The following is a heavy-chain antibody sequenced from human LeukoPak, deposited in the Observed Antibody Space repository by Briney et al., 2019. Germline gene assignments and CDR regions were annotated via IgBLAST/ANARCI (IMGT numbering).Heavy chain of an antibody. Sequence: GGSLRLSCAASGFTFSSYAMHWVRQAPGKGLEWVAVISYDGSNKYYADPVKGRFTISRDNSKNTLYLQMNSLRAEDTAVYYCASPGGPYYYDSSGYHYWGQGTLVTVSS. V-gene: IGHV3-30*04. CDR1: GFTFSSYA. D-gene: IGHD3-22*01. CDR2: ISYDGSNK. J-gene: IGHJ4*02. CDR3: ASPGGPYYYDSSGYHY.